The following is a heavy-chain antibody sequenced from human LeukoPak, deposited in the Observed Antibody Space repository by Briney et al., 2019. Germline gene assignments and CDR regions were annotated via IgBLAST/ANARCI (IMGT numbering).Heavy chain of an antibody. Sequence: SETLSLTCAVSGGSISSGGYSWSWIRQPPGKGLEWIEYIYHVGSTYYNPSLKSRITISVDRSKNQFSLKLSSVTAADTAVYYCARGGYDILTGSYEYFDYWGQGTLVTVSS. D-gene: IGHD3-9*01. V-gene: IGHV4-30-2*01. J-gene: IGHJ4*02. CDR3: ARGGYDILTGSYEYFDY. CDR1: GGSISSGGYS. CDR2: IYHVGST.